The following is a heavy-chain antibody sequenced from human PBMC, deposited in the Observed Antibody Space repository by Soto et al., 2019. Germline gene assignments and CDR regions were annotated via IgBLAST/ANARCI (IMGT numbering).Heavy chain of an antibody. Sequence: EVQLLESGGGSVQPGGSLRLSCAASGFTFSTYAMSWVRQAPGEGLEWVSAISTSVGSTYYTDSVKGRFTISRDNSKNTLYLQMNSLRAEDTAVYYCAKGGQSYDYWGQGTLVTVSS. CDR3: AKGGQSYDY. D-gene: IGHD3-10*01. V-gene: IGHV3-23*01. CDR1: GFTFSTYA. J-gene: IGHJ4*02. CDR2: ISTSVGST.